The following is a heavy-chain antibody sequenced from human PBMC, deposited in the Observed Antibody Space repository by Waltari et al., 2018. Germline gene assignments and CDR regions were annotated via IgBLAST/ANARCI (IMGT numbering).Heavy chain of an antibody. CDR2: ISSGGHYI. Sequence: EVQLVESGGGLVKPGGSLRLSCAASGFTFSTYSMNWVRQAPGKGLELVSSISSGGHYIYYAESGKGRFTTYRDNDKNSLDLQMNSLGAEDTAVYYCAGTPVEDHLPNWFDPWGQGTLVTVSS. J-gene: IGHJ5*02. CDR1: GFTFSTYS. V-gene: IGHV3-21*01. CDR3: AGTPVEDHLPNWFDP.